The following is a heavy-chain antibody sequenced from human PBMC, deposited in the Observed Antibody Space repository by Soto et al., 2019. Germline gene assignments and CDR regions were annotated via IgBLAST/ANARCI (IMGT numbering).Heavy chain of an antibody. CDR3: AKGYHVAARLILYYGMDV. D-gene: IGHD6-6*01. J-gene: IGHJ6*02. V-gene: IGHV1-2*02. Sequence: ALVKVSCKASGYTFTGYYMHWVRQAPGQGLEWMAWINPNSGGTNYAQKFQGRVTLTRDTSISTAYMELGRLSSDDTAVYYCAKGYHVAARLILYYGMDVWGQGTTVTVSS. CDR2: INPNSGGT. CDR1: GYTFTGYY.